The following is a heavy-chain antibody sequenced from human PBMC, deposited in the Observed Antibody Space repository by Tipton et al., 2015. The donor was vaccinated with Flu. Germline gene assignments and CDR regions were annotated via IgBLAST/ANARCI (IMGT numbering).Heavy chain of an antibody. CDR3: ARQGLGYCSSTSCRHLDY. Sequence: VQLVQSGAEVKKPGESLKISCKGSGYSFSNYWIGWVRQMPEKGLEWMGIIYPGDSDTRYSPSFQGQVTISADKSISTAYLQWSSLKASDTAMYYCARQGLGYCSSTSCRHLDYWGQGTLVTVSS. V-gene: IGHV5-51*01. CDR2: IYPGDSDT. D-gene: IGHD2-2*01. J-gene: IGHJ4*02. CDR1: GYSFSNYW.